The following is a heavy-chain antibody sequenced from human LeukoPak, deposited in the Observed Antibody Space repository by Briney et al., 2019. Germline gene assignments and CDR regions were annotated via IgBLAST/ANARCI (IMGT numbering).Heavy chain of an antibody. J-gene: IGHJ4*02. D-gene: IGHD1-1*01. CDR2: INPNSGVP. CDR1: GYIFTGYY. Sequence: ASVKVSCKASGYIFTGYYMHRVRQAPGQGFEWMGWINPNSGVPSYAQKFQGRVTMTRDTSINTAYMELSRLTSDDTAVYYCARGTADDWGQGTLVTVSS. V-gene: IGHV1-2*02. CDR3: ARGTADD.